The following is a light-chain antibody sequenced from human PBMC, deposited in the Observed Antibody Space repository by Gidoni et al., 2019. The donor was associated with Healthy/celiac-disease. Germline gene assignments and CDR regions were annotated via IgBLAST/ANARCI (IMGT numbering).Light chain of an antibody. V-gene: IGKV3-15*01. CDR1: QSVSSN. J-gene: IGKJ1*01. Sequence: PGERATLSCRASQSVSSNLAWYQQKPGQAPRLLIYGASTRATGIPARFSGSGSGTECTLTISSLQSEDFAVYYCQQYNNWPPWTFGQGTKVEIK. CDR3: QQYNNWPPWT. CDR2: GAS.